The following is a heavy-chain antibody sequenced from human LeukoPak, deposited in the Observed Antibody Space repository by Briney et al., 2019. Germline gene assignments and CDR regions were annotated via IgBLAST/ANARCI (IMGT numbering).Heavy chain of an antibody. D-gene: IGHD3-10*01. CDR2: VYYSGNT. V-gene: IGHV4-59*01. CDR3: ATGGSGSYHDY. Sequence: SETLSLTCTVSGGSISSYYWSWIRQPPGKGLEWIGYVYYSGNTNYNPSLKSRVTISVDTPKNQFSLQLTSVTAADTAVYFCATGGSGSYHDYWGQGTLVTVSS. J-gene: IGHJ4*02. CDR1: GGSISSYY.